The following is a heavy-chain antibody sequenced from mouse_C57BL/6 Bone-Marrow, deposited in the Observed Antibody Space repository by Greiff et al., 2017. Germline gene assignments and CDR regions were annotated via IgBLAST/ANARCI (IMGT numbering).Heavy chain of an antibody. CDR2: IYPRSGNT. CDR1: GYTFTSYG. J-gene: IGHJ2*01. D-gene: IGHD1-1*01. CDR3: AGYATTVAARGY. V-gene: IGHV1-81*01. Sequence: VQVVESGAELARPGASVKLSCTASGYTFTSYGISWVQQRTGQGLEWIGEIYPRSGNTYYNEKFKGKATLTADKSSSTAYMELRSLTSEDSAVYFGAGYATTVAARGYWGQGTTLTVSA.